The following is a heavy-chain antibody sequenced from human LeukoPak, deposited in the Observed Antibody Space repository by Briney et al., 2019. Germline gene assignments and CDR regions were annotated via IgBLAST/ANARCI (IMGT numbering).Heavy chain of an antibody. CDR3: ARDTHEYGSGSYYDDTFDS. D-gene: IGHD3-10*01. J-gene: IGHJ3*02. Sequence: PSETLSLTCTVSGGSMIDHYWSWVRQPPGKGLEWVGYMHHSGKANSNPSLKSRVTISVDTSKNQVSLKLSPVTAADTAVYYCARDTHEYGSGSYYDDTFDSWGQGTLATVSS. V-gene: IGHV4-59*11. CDR2: MHHSGKA. CDR1: GGSMIDHY.